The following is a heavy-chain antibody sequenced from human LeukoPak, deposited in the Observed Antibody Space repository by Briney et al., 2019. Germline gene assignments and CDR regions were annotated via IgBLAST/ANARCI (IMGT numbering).Heavy chain of an antibody. CDR2: ISSSSSTI. Sequence: GGSLRLSCVVSGISLSNYAMTWVRQAPGKGLEWVSYISSSSSTIYYADSVKGRFTISRDNAKNSLYLQMNSLRAEDTAVYYCARENGEYYMDVWGKGTTVTVSS. CDR3: ARENGEYYMDV. J-gene: IGHJ6*03. V-gene: IGHV3-48*04. D-gene: IGHD7-27*01. CDR1: GISLSNYA.